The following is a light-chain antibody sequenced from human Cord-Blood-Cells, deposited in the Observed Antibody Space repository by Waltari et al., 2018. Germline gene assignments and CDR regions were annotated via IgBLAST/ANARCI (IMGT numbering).Light chain of an antibody. CDR3: SSYTSSSTLYV. CDR2: DVS. CDR1: SSDVGGYNY. Sequence: QSALTHLASVSGSPGQSITIPCTGTSSDVGGYNYASWYQQHPGKAPKLMIYDVSNRPSGVSNRFSGSKSGNTASLTISGLQAEDEADYYCSSYTSSSTLYVFGTGTKVTVL. V-gene: IGLV2-14*01. J-gene: IGLJ1*01.